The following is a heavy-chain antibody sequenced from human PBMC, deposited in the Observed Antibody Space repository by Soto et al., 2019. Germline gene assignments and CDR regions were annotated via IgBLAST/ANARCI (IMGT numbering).Heavy chain of an antibody. V-gene: IGHV1-3*04. J-gene: IGHJ4*02. D-gene: IGHD6-13*01. CDR1: GYTFNLHA. Sequence: QAHLVQSGAEVKKPGDSVKVSCEASGYTFNLHAIHWVRQAPGQRLEWMGYINTGNGNTKYSENVQARITITRDNSATTVYMELRSLRFEDTAVYYCARRASRHFDYWGQGTLVTVSS. CDR3: ARRASRHFDY. CDR2: INTGNGNT.